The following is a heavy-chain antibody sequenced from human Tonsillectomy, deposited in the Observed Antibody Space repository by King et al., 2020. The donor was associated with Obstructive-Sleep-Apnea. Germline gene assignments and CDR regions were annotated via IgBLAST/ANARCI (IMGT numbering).Heavy chain of an antibody. D-gene: IGHD5-18*01. V-gene: IGHV4-59*01. CDR3: ARDLGYSYGIDY. CDR2: IYYSGST. CDR1: GDSISTYY. J-gene: IGHJ4*02. Sequence: QLQESGPGLVKPSETLSLTCTVSGDSISTYYWSCIRQPPGKGREWVWYIYYSGSTSYNTSLKSRVTITVDTSKNQFSLKLRSVTAADTAVYYCARDLGYSYGIDYWGQGTLVTVSS.